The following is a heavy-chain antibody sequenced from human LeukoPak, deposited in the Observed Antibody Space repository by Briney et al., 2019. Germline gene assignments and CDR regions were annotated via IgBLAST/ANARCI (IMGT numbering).Heavy chain of an antibody. D-gene: IGHD1-26*01. V-gene: IGHV1-18*01. CDR2: ISVNNGST. CDR3: AREFWEPMAFDI. Sequence: GASVKVSCKASGYTFTSYGISWVRQAPGQGLEWMGWISVNNGSTNYAQKFQGRVTMTTDTSTTTAYMELRSLRSDDTAVYYCAREFWEPMAFDIWGQGTMVTVSS. J-gene: IGHJ3*02. CDR1: GYTFTSYG.